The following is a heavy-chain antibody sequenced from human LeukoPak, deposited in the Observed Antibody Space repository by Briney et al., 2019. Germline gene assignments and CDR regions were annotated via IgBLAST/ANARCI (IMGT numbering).Heavy chain of an antibody. J-gene: IGHJ3*02. CDR2: INHSGST. CDR3: AIDYYDSSGYYPSDAFDI. V-gene: IGHV4-34*01. CDR1: GGSFSGYY. D-gene: IGHD3-22*01. Sequence: SETLSLTCAVYGGSFSGYYWSWIRQPPGKGLEWIGEINHSGSTNYNPSLKSRVTISVDTSKNQFSMKLSSVTAADTAVYYCAIDYYDSSGYYPSDAFDIWGQGTMVTVSS.